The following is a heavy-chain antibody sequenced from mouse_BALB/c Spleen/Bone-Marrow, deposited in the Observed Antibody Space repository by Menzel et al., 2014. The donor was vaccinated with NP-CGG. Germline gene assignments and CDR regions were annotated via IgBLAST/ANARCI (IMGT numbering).Heavy chain of an antibody. CDR1: GFTFSDYY. Sequence: EVKLMESGGGLVQPGGSLKLSCATSGFTFSDYYMYWVRQTPEKRLEWVAYFSNGGGSSTYYPDTVKGRFTISRDNAKNTLYLQMSRLKSEDTAMYYCASPGTYWGQGTLVTVSA. D-gene: IGHD4-1*01. CDR2: FSNGGGSST. CDR3: ASPGTY. J-gene: IGHJ3*01. V-gene: IGHV5-12*02.